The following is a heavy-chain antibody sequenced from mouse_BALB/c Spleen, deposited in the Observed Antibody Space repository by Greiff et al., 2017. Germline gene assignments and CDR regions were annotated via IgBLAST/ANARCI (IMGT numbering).Heavy chain of an antibody. CDR2: IDPENGDT. V-gene: IGHV14-4*02. Sequence: VQLQQSGAELVRSGASVKLSCTASGFNIKDYYMHWVKQRPEQGLEWIGWIDPENGDTEYAPKFQGKATMTADTSSNTAYLQLSSLTSEDTAVYYCHYDGYGAMDYWGQGTSVTVSS. CDR3: HYDGYGAMDY. CDR1: GFNIKDYY. J-gene: IGHJ4*01. D-gene: IGHD1-2*01.